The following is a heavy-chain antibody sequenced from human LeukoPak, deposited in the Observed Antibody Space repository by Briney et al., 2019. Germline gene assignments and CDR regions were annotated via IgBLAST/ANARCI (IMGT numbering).Heavy chain of an antibody. CDR1: GFSLSTSGVG. CDR2: IYWDDDK. V-gene: IGHV2-5*02. Sequence: SGSTLVKPTQTLTLTCTFSGFSLSTSGVGVGWIRQPPGKALEWLALIYWDDDKRYSPSLKSRLTITKDTSKNQVVLTMTNMDPVDTATYYCAHPNPGSLWFGSPIVYWGQGTLVTVSS. D-gene: IGHD3-10*01. J-gene: IGHJ4*02. CDR3: AHPNPGSLWFGSPIVY.